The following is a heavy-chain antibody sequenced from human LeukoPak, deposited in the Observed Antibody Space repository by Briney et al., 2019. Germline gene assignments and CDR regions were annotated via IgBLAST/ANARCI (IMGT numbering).Heavy chain of an antibody. D-gene: IGHD2-2*01. V-gene: IGHV1-46*03. CDR2: INPSGGST. Sequence: ASVKVSCKASGYTFTSYYMHWVRQAPGQGLKWMGIINPSGGSTSYAQKFQGRVTMTRDTSASTVYMELSSLRSEDTAMYYCARGGRSVVPAAMVDYWGQGTLVTVSS. CDR1: GYTFTSYY. CDR3: ARGGRSVVPAAMVDY. J-gene: IGHJ4*02.